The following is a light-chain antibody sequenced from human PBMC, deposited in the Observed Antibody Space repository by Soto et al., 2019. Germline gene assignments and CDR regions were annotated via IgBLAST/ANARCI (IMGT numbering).Light chain of an antibody. Sequence: QSVLTQPASVSGSPGQSITISCTGTSSDLGDYNSVSWYQHHPGKAPKLMIYDVSHRPSGVSNRFSGSKSGNTASLTISGLQHEEEAASYCSSYTTVRTLVFGGGTKVTVL. V-gene: IGLV2-14*01. CDR3: SSYTTVRTLV. J-gene: IGLJ3*02. CDR2: DVS. CDR1: SSDLGDYNS.